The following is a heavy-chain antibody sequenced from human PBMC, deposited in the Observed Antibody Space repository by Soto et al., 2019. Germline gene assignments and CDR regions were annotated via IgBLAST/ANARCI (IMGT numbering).Heavy chain of an antibody. J-gene: IGHJ3*02. CDR3: ARDQGLGAFDI. CDR1: GYTFTIYG. CDR2: ISAYNGNT. D-gene: IGHD1-26*01. Sequence: ASVKLSSTSCGYTFTIYGISWSRQAPGQGLEWMGWISAYNGNTNYAQKLQGRVTMTTDTSTSTAYMELRSLRSDDTAVYYCARDQGLGAFDIWGQGTMVTVSS. V-gene: IGHV1-18*01.